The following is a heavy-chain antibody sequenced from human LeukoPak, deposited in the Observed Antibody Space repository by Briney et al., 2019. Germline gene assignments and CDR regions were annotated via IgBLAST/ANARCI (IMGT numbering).Heavy chain of an antibody. J-gene: IGHJ4*02. CDR2: ISGGGGST. CDR1: GFTFSSYA. V-gene: IGHV3-23*01. CDR3: ATPLDYYDRSDSHQGGN. Sequence: GGSLRLSCAASGFTFSSYAMTWVRQAPGKGLEWVSAISGGGGSTDYADSVKGRFTISRDNSKNTLYLQMNSLRAEDTAVYYCATPLDYYDRSDSHQGGNWGQGTLVTVSS. D-gene: IGHD3-22*01.